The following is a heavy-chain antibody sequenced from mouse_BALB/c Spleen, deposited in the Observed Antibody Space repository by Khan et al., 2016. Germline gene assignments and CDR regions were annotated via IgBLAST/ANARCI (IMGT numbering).Heavy chain of an antibody. CDR2: ISSGGST. J-gene: IGHJ2*01. V-gene: IGHV5-6-5*01. Sequence: EVELVESGGGLVKPGGSLKLSCAASVFTFSSYAMSWVRQTPEKRLEWVASISSGGSTYYPDSVKGRFTIPRDNARNILNLQMSSLRSEDTAMYYCSREDYSNYGDYFDYWGQGTTLTVSS. CDR1: VFTFSSYA. CDR3: SREDYSNYGDYFDY. D-gene: IGHD2-5*01.